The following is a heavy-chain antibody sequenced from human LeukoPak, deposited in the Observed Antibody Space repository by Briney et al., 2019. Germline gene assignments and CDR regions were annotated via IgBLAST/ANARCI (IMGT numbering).Heavy chain of an antibody. CDR2: IYYSGST. V-gene: IGHV4-39*01. J-gene: IGHJ5*02. CDR3: ARTGYSSSWYRET. CDR1: GGSISSSSYY. Sequence: SETLSLTCTVSGGSISSSSYYWGWIRQPPGKGLEWIGSIYYSGSTYYNPSLKSRVTISVDTSKNQFSLKLSSVTAADTAVYYCARTGYSSSWYRETWGQGTLVTVSS. D-gene: IGHD6-13*01.